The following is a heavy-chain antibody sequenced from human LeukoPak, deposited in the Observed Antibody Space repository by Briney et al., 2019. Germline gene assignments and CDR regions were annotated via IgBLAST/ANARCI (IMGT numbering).Heavy chain of an antibody. CDR1: GGSISSSSYY. CDR2: KYYSGST. CDR3: ARDRSITMVRGVGYYFDY. D-gene: IGHD3-10*01. Sequence: PSETLSLTCTASGGSISSSSYYWGWIRQPPGKGLERIGSKYYSGSTYYTPPLKSRVTISVDTSKNQFSLKLSSVTAADTAVYYCARDRSITMVRGVGYYFDYWGQGTLVTVSS. V-gene: IGHV4-39*02. J-gene: IGHJ4*02.